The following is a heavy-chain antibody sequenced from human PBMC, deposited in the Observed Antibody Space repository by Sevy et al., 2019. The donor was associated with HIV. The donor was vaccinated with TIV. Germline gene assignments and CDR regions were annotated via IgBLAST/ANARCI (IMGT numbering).Heavy chain of an antibody. J-gene: IGHJ4*02. CDR2: IRYDGSNK. D-gene: IGHD5-18*01. V-gene: IGHV3-30*02. Sequence: GVSLRLSCAASGFTFSSYGMHWVRQAPGKGLEWVAFIRYDGSNKYYADSVKGRFTISRDNSKNTLYLQMNSLRAEDTAVYYCAKGDTAMVYGYFDYWGQGTLVTVSS. CDR3: AKGDTAMVYGYFDY. CDR1: GFTFSSYG.